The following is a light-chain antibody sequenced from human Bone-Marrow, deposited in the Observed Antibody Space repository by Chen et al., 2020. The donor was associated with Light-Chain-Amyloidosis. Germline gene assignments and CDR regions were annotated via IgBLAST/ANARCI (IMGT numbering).Light chain of an antibody. Sequence: QSALTQPASVSGSPGQSITISGTGTSSDVGGDNQVSWYQQHPDKAPKLMIYEVTNRPSWVPDRFSGSKSDNTASLTISGLQTEDEADYFCSSYTITNTLVFGSGTRVTVL. CDR2: EVT. CDR3: SSYTITNTLV. V-gene: IGLV2-14*01. J-gene: IGLJ1*01. CDR1: SSDVGGDNQ.